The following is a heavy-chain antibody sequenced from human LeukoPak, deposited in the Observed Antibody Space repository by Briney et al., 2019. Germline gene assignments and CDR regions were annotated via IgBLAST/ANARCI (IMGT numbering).Heavy chain of an antibody. CDR3: AKDSRYGNEDY. D-gene: IGHD1-1*01. V-gene: IGHV3-30*04. J-gene: IGHJ4*02. Sequence: GGSLRLSCAASGFTFSSYAMHWVRQAPGKGLEWVAVISYDGSNKYYADSVKGRFTISRDNSKNTLYLQMNSLRAEDTAVYYCAKDSRYGNEDYWGQGTLVTVSS. CDR2: ISYDGSNK. CDR1: GFTFSSYA.